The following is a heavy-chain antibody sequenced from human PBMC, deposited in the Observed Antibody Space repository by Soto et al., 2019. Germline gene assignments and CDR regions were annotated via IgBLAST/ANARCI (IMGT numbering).Heavy chain of an antibody. Sequence: VGSLSLSCAASGFTFSIYGMHWVRHAPGKGLEWVAVISYDGSNKYYADSVKGRFTISRDNSKNTLYLQMNSLRAEDTAVYYCAKSLTLFGGVNENYWGQGTLVTVSS. J-gene: IGHJ4*02. CDR2: ISYDGSNK. V-gene: IGHV3-30*18. CDR1: GFTFSIYG. CDR3: AKSLTLFGGVNENY. D-gene: IGHD3-16*01.